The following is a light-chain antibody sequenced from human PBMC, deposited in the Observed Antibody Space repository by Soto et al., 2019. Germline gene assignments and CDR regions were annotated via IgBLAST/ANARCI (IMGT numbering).Light chain of an antibody. J-gene: IGLJ3*02. CDR1: SSNIGAGYD. Sequence: QSVLTQPPSVSGAPGQRVTISCTGSSSNIGAGYDVHWYQQLPGTAPKLLISGNSNRPSGVPDRFSGSKSGTSASLAITGLQADDEADYYCQSYDSSQSGWVFGGGTKLTVL. CDR2: GNS. CDR3: QSYDSSQSGWV. V-gene: IGLV1-40*01.